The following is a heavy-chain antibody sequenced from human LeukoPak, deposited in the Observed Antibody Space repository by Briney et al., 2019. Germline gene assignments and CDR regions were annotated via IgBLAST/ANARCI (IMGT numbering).Heavy chain of an antibody. D-gene: IGHD3-22*01. Sequence: ASVKVSCKASGYTFTSYDINWVRQAPGQGLEWMGWMNPNSGNTGYAQKFQGRVTITRNTSISTAYMELSSLRSEDTAVYYCARCSSGYYPDAFDIWGQGTMVTVSS. V-gene: IGHV1-8*03. CDR3: ARCSSGYYPDAFDI. CDR1: GYTFTSYD. CDR2: MNPNSGNT. J-gene: IGHJ3*02.